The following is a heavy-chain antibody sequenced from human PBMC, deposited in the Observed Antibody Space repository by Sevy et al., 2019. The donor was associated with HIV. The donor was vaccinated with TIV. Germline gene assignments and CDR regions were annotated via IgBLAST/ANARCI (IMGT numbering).Heavy chain of an antibody. D-gene: IGHD2-21*02. CDR3: AREGFPLAAVTGVSSGFDY. J-gene: IGHJ4*02. Sequence: ASVKVSCKASGYTFSDYYMHWVRQAPGQGLEWMGWINVNSGGTNYARDFRGRVTMARDTSISTAYMELIGLTFDDTAVCACAREGFPLAAVTGVSSGFDYWGQGTLVTVSS. CDR2: INVNSGGT. V-gene: IGHV1-2*02. CDR1: GYTFSDYY.